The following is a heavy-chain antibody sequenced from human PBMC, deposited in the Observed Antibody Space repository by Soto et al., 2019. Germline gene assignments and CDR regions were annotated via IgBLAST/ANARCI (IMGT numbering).Heavy chain of an antibody. D-gene: IGHD3-3*02. Sequence: ASVKVSWKASGYIFSSFYINWVRQAPGQGLEWMGWTSGYSGNSKYAQKFQGRVTMTTDTSTNTGYMEMRSLTSDDTAVYYCARDIFGHVDAFDLWGQGTMVT. V-gene: IGHV1-18*01. CDR2: TSGYSGNS. CDR3: ARDIFGHVDAFDL. J-gene: IGHJ3*01. CDR1: GYIFSSFY.